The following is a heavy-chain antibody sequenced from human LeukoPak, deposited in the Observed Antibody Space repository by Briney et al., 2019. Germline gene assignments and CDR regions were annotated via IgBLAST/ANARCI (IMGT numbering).Heavy chain of an antibody. Sequence: SVTVSCKASGGTLSSHAISWVRPAPGQGLEWMGGIIPIFGTTNYAQKFQGRVTISADESTNTAYMELSSLRSEDTAVYYCARDLVPYGSGNSMGDWGQGTLVTVSS. V-gene: IGHV1-69*13. J-gene: IGHJ4*02. CDR3: ARDLVPYGSGNSMGD. D-gene: IGHD3-10*01. CDR2: IIPIFGTT. CDR1: GGTLSSHA.